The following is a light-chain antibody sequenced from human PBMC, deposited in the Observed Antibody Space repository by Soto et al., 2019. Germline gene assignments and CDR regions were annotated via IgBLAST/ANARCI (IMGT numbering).Light chain of an antibody. CDR3: QEYNTYSWA. CDR1: QSINRW. V-gene: IGKV1-5*01. CDR2: DAS. Sequence: DIQMSHSPYSLSASVGDSVTITCRASQSINRWLAWYQQKPGRARKLLIYDASSLQSGVPSRFSGSGSGTEFALTISSLQPDDFATYLCQEYNTYSWAFGQGTKVDIK. J-gene: IGKJ1*01.